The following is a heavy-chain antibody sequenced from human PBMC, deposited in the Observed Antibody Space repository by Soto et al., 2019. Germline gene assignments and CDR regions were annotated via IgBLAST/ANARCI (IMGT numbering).Heavy chain of an antibody. J-gene: IGHJ4*02. CDR1: GDSMSDYY. D-gene: IGHD3-9*01. V-gene: IGHV4-59*01. Sequence: SETLSLTCTVSGDSMSDYYWSWIRQPPGKGLEWIGYMYYSGSTNYNPSLKSRVTMSVHTSKKQFSLKLRSVTAADTAVYYCARGPNTHTRLRYFDWLSPLYYFDYWGQGTLVTVSS. CDR2: MYYSGST. CDR3: ARGPNTHTRLRYFDWLSPLYYFDY.